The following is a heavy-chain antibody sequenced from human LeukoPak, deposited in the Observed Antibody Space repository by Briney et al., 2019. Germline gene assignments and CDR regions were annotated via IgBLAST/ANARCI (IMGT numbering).Heavy chain of an antibody. CDR3: ARDGYCSSTSCYTRNWFDP. D-gene: IGHD2-2*02. CDR2: ISAYNGNT. CDR1: GYTFTSYG. V-gene: IGHV1-18*01. Sequence: ASVKVSCKASGYTFTSYGISWVRQAPGQGLEWMGWISAYNGNTNYAQKLRGRVTMTTDTSTSTAYMELRSLRSDDTAVYYCARDGYCSSTSCYTRNWFDPWGRGTLVTVSS. J-gene: IGHJ5*02.